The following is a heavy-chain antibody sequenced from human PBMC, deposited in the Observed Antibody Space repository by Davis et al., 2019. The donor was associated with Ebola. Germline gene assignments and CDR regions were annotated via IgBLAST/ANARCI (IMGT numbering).Heavy chain of an antibody. J-gene: IGHJ5*02. CDR1: GFTFSSYS. CDR3: ARSHLYQPLLWFDP. V-gene: IGHV4-34*01. Sequence: MPGGSLRLSCAASGFTFSSYSMNWVRQPPGKGLEWIGEINHSGSTNYNPSLKSRVTISVDTSKNQFSLKLSSVTAADTAVYYCARSHLYQPLLWFDPWGQGTLVTVSS. CDR2: INHSGST. D-gene: IGHD2-2*01.